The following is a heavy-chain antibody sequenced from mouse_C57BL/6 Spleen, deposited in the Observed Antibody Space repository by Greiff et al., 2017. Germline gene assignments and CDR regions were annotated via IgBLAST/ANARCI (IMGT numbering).Heavy chain of an antibody. V-gene: IGHV1-15*01. J-gene: IGHJ1*03. CDR2: IDPETGGT. CDR3: RRSARRGYFDV. CDR1: GYTFTDYE. Sequence: VQLQQSGAELVRPGASVTLSCKASGYTFTDYEMHWVKQTPVHGLEWIGAIDPETGGTTYNQKFKGKAILTADKSSSTAYMKLRSLTSEDSAVYYCRRSARRGYFDVWGTGTTGTVSS.